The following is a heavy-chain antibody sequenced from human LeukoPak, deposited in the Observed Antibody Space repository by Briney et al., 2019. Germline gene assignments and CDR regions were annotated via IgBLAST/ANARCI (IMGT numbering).Heavy chain of an antibody. CDR2: IYYSGST. CDR3: ARVRCSGGSCYRLDY. D-gene: IGHD2-15*01. J-gene: IGHJ4*02. CDR1: GGSISSGGYY. Sequence: PSQTLSLTYTVSGGSISSGGYYWSWIRQHPGKGLEWIGYIYYSGSTYYNPSLKSRVTISVDTSKNQFSLKLSSVTAADTAVYYCARVRCSGGSCYRLDYWGQGTLVTASS. V-gene: IGHV4-31*03.